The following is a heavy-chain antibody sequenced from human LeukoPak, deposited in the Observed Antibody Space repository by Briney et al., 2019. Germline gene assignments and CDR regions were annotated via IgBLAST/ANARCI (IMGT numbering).Heavy chain of an antibody. J-gene: IGHJ4*02. CDR1: GASISSHY. V-gene: IGHV4-59*11. CDR2: ISYSAST. D-gene: IGHD3-22*01. CDR3: AIYDYDSSGYYYFDY. Sequence: SETVSLTCTVSGASISSHYWSWIRQPPGKGLEWIGYISYSASTNYNPSLKSRVTISVDTSKNQFSLKLRSVTAADTAVYFCAIYDYDSSGYYYFDYWGQGTLVSVSS.